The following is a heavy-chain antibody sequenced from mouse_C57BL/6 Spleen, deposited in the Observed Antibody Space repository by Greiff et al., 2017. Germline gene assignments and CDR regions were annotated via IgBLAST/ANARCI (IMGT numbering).Heavy chain of an antibody. CDR2: ISSGGSYT. CDR3: ARHYYGSSYEDYFDY. D-gene: IGHD1-1*01. V-gene: IGHV5-6*01. Sequence: EVMLVESGGDLVKPGGSLKLSCAASGFTFSSYGMSWVRQTPDKRLEWVATISSGGSYTYYPDSVKGRFTISRDNAKNTLYLQMSSLKSEDTAMYYCARHYYGSSYEDYFDYWGQGTTLTVSS. CDR1: GFTFSSYG. J-gene: IGHJ2*01.